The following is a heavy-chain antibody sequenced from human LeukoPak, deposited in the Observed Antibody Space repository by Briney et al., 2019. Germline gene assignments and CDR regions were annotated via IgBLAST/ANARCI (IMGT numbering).Heavy chain of an antibody. CDR3: ATVNHYDSSGYYYNYFDY. Sequence: APVKVSCKVSGYTLTELSMHWVRQAPGEGLEWMGGFDPEDGETIYAQKFQGRVTMTEDTSTDTAYMELSSLRSEDTAVYYCATVNHYDSSGYYYNYFDYWGQGTLVTVSS. CDR1: GYTLTELS. V-gene: IGHV1-24*01. D-gene: IGHD3-22*01. J-gene: IGHJ4*02. CDR2: FDPEDGET.